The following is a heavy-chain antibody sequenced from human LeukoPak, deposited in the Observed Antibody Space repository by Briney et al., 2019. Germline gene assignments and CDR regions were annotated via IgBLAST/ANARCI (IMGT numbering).Heavy chain of an antibody. V-gene: IGHV3-21*01. D-gene: IGHD1-26*01. J-gene: IGHJ4*02. CDR2: ISSSSSYI. CDR3: ARLLSGTLDY. CDR1: GFTFSSYA. Sequence: GGSLRLSCAASGFTFSSYAMNWVRQAPGKGLEWVSSISSSSSYIYYADSVKGRFTISRDNAKNSLYLQMNSLRAEDMAVYYCARLLSGTLDYWGQGTLVTVSS.